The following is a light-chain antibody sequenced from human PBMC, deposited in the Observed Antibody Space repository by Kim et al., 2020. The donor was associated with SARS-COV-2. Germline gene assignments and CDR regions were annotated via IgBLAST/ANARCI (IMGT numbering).Light chain of an antibody. V-gene: IGLV3-1*01. CDR2: QDS. J-gene: IGLJ3*02. CDR3: QAWDSSTWV. CDR1: KLGDKY. Sequence: SYELTQPPSVSVSPGQTASITCSGDKLGDKYACWYQQMPGQSPVLVIYQDSKRPSGIPERFSGSNSGNTATLTISGTQAMDEADYYCQAWDSSTWVFGGGSQRTVL.